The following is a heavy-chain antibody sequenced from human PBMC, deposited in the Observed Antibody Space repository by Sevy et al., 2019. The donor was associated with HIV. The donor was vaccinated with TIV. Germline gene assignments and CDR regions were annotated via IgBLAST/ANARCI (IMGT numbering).Heavy chain of an antibody. J-gene: IGHJ4*02. CDR2: ISGGGGST. D-gene: IGHD6-19*01. CDR1: GFTFSSYA. V-gene: IGHV3-23*01. Sequence: GGSLRLSCAASGFTFSSYAMSWVRQAPGKGLEWVSAISGGGGSTYYADSVKGRFTISRDNSKNTLYLQMNSLRAEDTAVYYCAKDEGGVAVVSYFDYWGQGTLVTVSS. CDR3: AKDEGGVAVVSYFDY.